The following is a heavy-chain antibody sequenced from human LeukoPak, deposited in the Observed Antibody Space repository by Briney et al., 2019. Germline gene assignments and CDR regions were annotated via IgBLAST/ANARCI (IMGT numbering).Heavy chain of an antibody. V-gene: IGHV4-59*01. CDR2: ILYSGST. CDR1: GGSISSYY. Sequence: PSETLSLTCAVSGGSISSYYWSWIRQPPGKGLAWIGYILYSGSTNYNPSLKSRVTISIDTSKSQFSLKLTSVTTADTALYYCASSRYCGGDCYSDDAFDIWGRGTMVTVSS. CDR3: ASSRYCGGDCYSDDAFDI. D-gene: IGHD2-21*02. J-gene: IGHJ3*02.